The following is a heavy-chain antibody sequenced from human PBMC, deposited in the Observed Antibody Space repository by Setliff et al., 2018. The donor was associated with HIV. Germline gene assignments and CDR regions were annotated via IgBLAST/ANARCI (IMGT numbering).Heavy chain of an antibody. Sequence: PGGSLRLSCVASGFTFNRYSMNWVRQAPGKGLEWVSYISSGSSIIYYVDSVKGRFTISRDNAKNSLYLQMNSLRAEDTAVYYCARDPIYYDNSGHLPRYFDYWGQGTLVTVSS. CDR2: ISSGSSII. J-gene: IGHJ4*02. V-gene: IGHV3-48*01. D-gene: IGHD3-22*01. CDR1: GFTFNRYS. CDR3: ARDPIYYDNSGHLPRYFDY.